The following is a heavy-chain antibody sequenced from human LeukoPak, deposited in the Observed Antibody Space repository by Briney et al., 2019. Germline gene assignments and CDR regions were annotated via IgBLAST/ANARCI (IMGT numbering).Heavy chain of an antibody. CDR2: INEDGSEK. V-gene: IGHV3-7*01. CDR1: GFTFSSYW. CDR3: AKPRGADDAFDI. J-gene: IGHJ3*02. D-gene: IGHD3-10*01. Sequence: GGSLRLSCAASGFTFSSYWMTWVRQAPGKELEWVANINEDGSEKYYVDSVKGRFTISRDNAKNSLYLQMNSLRAEDTAVYYCAKPRGADDAFDIWGQGTMVTVSS.